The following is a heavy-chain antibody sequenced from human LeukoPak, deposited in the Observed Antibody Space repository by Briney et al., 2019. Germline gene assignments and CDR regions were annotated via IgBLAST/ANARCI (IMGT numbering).Heavy chain of an antibody. Sequence: GGSLRLSCAASEFTFSSNAMSWVRQAPGKGLECVSGISGSGDRTYYADSVKGRFTISRDNSKNTLYLQMNSLRAEDTALYYCAKELDTRSLRGSFHYWGQGTLVTVSS. J-gene: IGHJ4*02. CDR3: AKELDTRSLRGSFHY. CDR2: ISGSGDRT. V-gene: IGHV3-23*01. D-gene: IGHD5-18*01. CDR1: EFTFSSNA.